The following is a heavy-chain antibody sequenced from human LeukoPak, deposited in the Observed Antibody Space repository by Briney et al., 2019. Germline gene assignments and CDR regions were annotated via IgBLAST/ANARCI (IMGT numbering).Heavy chain of an antibody. CDR1: GFTCSYYW. Sequence: GGQLRLYCADSGFTCSYYWMSWVRQAPGKGLEGVANMNQDGSEKYYVDSVKGRFTSSTENAKNSLDLQMHSPEAEDTAVYDCARESHATFDYWGQGTLVIVSS. J-gene: IGHJ4*02. CDR2: MNQDGSEK. CDR3: ARESHATFDY. D-gene: IGHD1-26*01. V-gene: IGHV3-7*01.